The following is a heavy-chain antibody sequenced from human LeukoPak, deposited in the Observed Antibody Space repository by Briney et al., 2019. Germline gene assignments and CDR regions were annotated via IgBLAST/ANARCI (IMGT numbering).Heavy chain of an antibody. CDR2: ISSSSSYI. J-gene: IGHJ4*02. V-gene: IGHV3-21*01. CDR3: ARDNTETAAPFDY. D-gene: IGHD1-1*01. Sequence: PGGSLRLSCAASGFTFSRHGMHWVRQAPGKGLEWVSSISSSSSYIYYGDSVKGRFTISRDNAKNSLYLQMNSLRAEDTAVYYCARDNTETAAPFDYWGQGTLVTVSS. CDR1: GFTFSRHG.